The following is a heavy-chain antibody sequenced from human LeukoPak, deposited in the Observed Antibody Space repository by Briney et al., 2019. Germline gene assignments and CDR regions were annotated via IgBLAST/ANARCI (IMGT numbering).Heavy chain of an antibody. V-gene: IGHV3-74*01. CDR3: ARDLNYYDSSGYYYGLDY. J-gene: IGHJ4*02. CDR1: ALTVSIYC. D-gene: IGHD3-22*01. CDR2: INSDGRST. Sequence: GRSLTLACSAAALTVSIYCMHWFPHPPGKGRVWVSRINSDGRSTTYAASVKRRFPLSRDNAKNKLCLQMNSLRAEDTAVYYCARDLNYYDSSGYYYGLDYWGQGTLVTVSS.